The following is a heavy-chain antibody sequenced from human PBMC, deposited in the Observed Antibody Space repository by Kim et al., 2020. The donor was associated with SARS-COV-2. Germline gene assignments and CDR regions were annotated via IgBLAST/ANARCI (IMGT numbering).Heavy chain of an antibody. V-gene: IGHV3-30*04. J-gene: IGHJ4*02. CDR3: ARDPSTMVRGVAGHDY. Sequence: GGSLRLSCAASGFTFSSYAMHWVRQAPGKGLEWVAVISYDGSNKYYADSVKGRFTISRDNSKNTLYLQMNSLRAEDTAVYYCARDPSTMVRGVAGHDYWGQGTLVTVSS. CDR2: ISYDGSNK. CDR1: GFTFSSYA. D-gene: IGHD3-10*01.